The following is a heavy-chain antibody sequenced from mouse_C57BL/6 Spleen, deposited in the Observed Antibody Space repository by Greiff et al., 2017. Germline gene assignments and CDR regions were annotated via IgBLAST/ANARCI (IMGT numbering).Heavy chain of an antibody. Sequence: EVQLQESGPGLVKPSQSLSLTCSVTGYSITSGYYWNWIRQFPGNKLEWMGYISYDGSNNYNPSLKNRISITRDTSKNQFFLKLNSVTTEDTATYYCARSDSNYVDYAMDYWGQGTSVTVSS. CDR1: GYSITSGYY. CDR2: ISYDGSN. CDR3: ARSDSNYVDYAMDY. V-gene: IGHV3-6*01. J-gene: IGHJ4*01. D-gene: IGHD2-5*01.